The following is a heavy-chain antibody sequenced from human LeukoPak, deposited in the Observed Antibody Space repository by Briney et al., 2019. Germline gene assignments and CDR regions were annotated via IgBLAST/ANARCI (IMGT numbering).Heavy chain of an antibody. D-gene: IGHD4-17*01. CDR2: IYGGGST. V-gene: IGHV3-66*01. Sequence: GGSLRLSCAASGXTVSSNFMSWVRQAPGKGLEWVSVIYGGGSTYYADSVKGRFTISRDNSKNTLYLQMNSLRAEDTAVYYCATEGPDYGDYLFDYWGQGTLVTASS. CDR1: GXTVSSNF. CDR3: ATEGPDYGDYLFDY. J-gene: IGHJ4*02.